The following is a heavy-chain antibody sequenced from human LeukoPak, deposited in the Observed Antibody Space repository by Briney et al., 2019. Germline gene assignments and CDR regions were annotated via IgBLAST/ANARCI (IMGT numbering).Heavy chain of an antibody. CDR3: AKDDGGFNYMDV. CDR2: LRYDGNNK. D-gene: IGHD4-23*01. J-gene: IGHJ6*03. V-gene: IGHV3-30*02. CDR1: GFTFSGFG. Sequence: GGSLRLSCAASGFTFSGFGMHWVRQALGKGLEWVAFLRYDGNNKYYADSVKGRFTISRDNSKNTLFLQINSLRPEDTAVYYCAKDDGGFNYMDVWGKGTTVTVSS.